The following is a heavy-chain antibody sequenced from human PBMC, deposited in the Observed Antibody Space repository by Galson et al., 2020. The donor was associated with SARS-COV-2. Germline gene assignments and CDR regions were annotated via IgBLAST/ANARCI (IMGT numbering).Heavy chain of an antibody. V-gene: IGHV4-39*01. Sequence: SETLSLTCTVSGGSIISSSYYWGWIRQPPGKGLEWIGSIYYSGSTYYNPSLKSRVTISVDTSKNQFSLKLSSVTAADTAVYYCARHPDSSGYYYVDEWGWFDYWGQGTLVTVSS. CDR2: IYYSGST. J-gene: IGHJ4*02. D-gene: IGHD3-22*01. CDR3: ARHPDSSGYYYVDEWGWFDY. CDR1: GGSIISSSYY.